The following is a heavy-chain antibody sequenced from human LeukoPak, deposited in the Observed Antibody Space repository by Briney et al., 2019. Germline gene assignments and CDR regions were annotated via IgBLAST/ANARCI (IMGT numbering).Heavy chain of an antibody. J-gene: IGHJ4*02. CDR1: GGSFSSYA. Sequence: SVKVSCKASGGSFSSYAISWVRQAPGQGLEWMGGIIPIFGTANYAQKFQGRVTITADESTSTAYMELSSLRSEDTAVYYCAREMYSSSSLDYWGQGTLVTVSS. V-gene: IGHV1-69*01. CDR3: AREMYSSSSLDY. D-gene: IGHD6-13*01. CDR2: IIPIFGTA.